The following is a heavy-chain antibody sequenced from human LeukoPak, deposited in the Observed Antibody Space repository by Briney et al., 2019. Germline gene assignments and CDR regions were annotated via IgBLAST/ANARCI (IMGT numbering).Heavy chain of an antibody. CDR2: LTESGRT. V-gene: IGHV4-34*01. CDR1: GGSFSGYF. J-gene: IGHJ4*02. Sequence: SETLSLTCAVCGGSFSGYFWSWIRQPPGKGLEWIGELTESGRTSYNPSLKSRVTIAEDTSKNQFSLKLSSVTAADTAVYYCARWSLRGCSGSPCFDYWGQGTLVTVSS. D-gene: IGHD2-15*01. CDR3: ARWSLRGCSGSPCFDY.